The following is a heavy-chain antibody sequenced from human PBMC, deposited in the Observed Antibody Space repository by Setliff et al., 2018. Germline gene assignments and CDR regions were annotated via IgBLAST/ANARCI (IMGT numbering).Heavy chain of an antibody. V-gene: IGHV1-69*05. D-gene: IGHD2-8*01. CDR2: TIPIFGST. J-gene: IGHJ5*02. Sequence: ASVKVSCKASGGTFSKYGISWVRQAPGQGLEWMGGTIPIFGSTNYAQKFQDRVTIITDESTSTAYMELRSLRSDDTAVYYCARHGLHCTNGICPPPFDPWGQGTLVTDSS. CDR1: GGTFSKYG. CDR3: ARHGLHCTNGICPPPFDP.